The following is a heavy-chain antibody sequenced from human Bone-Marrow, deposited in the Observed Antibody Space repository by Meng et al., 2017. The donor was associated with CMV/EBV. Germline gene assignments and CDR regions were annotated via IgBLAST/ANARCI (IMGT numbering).Heavy chain of an antibody. Sequence: GGSLRLSCAASGFTFSSYGMHWVRQAPGKGLEWVAFIRYDGSNKYYADSVKGRFTISRDNSKNTLYLQMNSLRAEDTAVYYCAKDRNDYGDYYYGMDVWGQGNTVTVSS. V-gene: IGHV3-30*02. CDR2: IRYDGSNK. D-gene: IGHD4-17*01. CDR1: GFTFSSYG. J-gene: IGHJ6*02. CDR3: AKDRNDYGDYYYGMDV.